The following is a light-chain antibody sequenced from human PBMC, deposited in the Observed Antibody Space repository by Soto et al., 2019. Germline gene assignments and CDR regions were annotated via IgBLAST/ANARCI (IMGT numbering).Light chain of an antibody. V-gene: IGKV1-6*01. CDR1: QGIRND. CDR2: AAS. CDR3: LQDFNYPLT. J-gene: IGKJ4*01. Sequence: AIQMTQSPSSLSASVGDRVTITCRASQGIRNDLGWFQQKPGKAPKLLIYAASNLQSGVPSRFSGSGSGTDFTLPISRLQPEDFATYYCLQDFNYPLTFGGGTKVDI.